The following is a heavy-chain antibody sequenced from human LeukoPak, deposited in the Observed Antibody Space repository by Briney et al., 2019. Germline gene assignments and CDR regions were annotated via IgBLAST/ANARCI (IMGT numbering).Heavy chain of an antibody. CDR1: GGSFSGCY. CDR3: ARGPDHAKVGY. CDR2: INDSGYT. Sequence: SETLSLTCAVYGGSFSGCYWTWIRQPPEKGLEWIGEINDSGYTDYNTSLKSRLTISIDTSKNQFSLKLSSVTAADTAVYYCARGPDHAKVGYWGQGTLVTVSS. J-gene: IGHJ4*02. V-gene: IGHV4-34*01. D-gene: IGHD1-14*01.